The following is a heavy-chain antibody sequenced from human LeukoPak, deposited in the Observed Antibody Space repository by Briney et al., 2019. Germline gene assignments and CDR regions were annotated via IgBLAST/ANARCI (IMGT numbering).Heavy chain of an antibody. CDR2: IYHTGTT. CDR1: GGLISRIEYC. D-gene: IGHD1-26*01. Sequence: PSETLSLTCTVSGGLISRIEYCWSWIRQSPVKGLEWLGHIYHTGTTLYSPHLNNRLTVSVDSSRNQFSLTLNSVTAADTAVYYCASVSVWELATHPGGSFDYWGRGILVTVSS. V-gene: IGHV4-30-4*01. J-gene: IGHJ4*02. CDR3: ASVSVWELATHPGGSFDY.